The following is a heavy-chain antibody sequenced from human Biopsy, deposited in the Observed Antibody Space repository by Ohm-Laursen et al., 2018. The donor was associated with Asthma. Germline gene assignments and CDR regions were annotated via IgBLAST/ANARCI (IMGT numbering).Heavy chain of an antibody. Sequence: SLRLSCAASGFTFSSYGMHWVRQAPGKGLEWVAVISYDGSNKYYADSVKGRFTISRDNPKNTLYLQMNSLRAEETAVYYCASQSSGPDFWSGYYYFDYWGQGTLVTVSS. J-gene: IGHJ4*02. V-gene: IGHV3-30*03. D-gene: IGHD3-3*01. CDR3: ASQSSGPDFWSGYYYFDY. CDR2: ISYDGSNK. CDR1: GFTFSSYG.